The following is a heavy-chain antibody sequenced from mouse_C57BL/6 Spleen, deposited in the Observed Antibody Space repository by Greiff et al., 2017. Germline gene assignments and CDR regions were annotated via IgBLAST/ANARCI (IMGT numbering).Heavy chain of an antibody. CDR3: ARSYGNSVYGMDC. CDR2: IDPEDGET. V-gene: IGHV14-2*01. Sequence: DVKLQESGAELVKPGASVKLSCKASGFNIKDYYMHWVKQRTEQGLEWIGRIDPEDGETKYAPKVQGKATITAATSSNTAYLQLSSLTSEDSAVYYCARSYGNSVYGMDCWGQGTAGTVSS. CDR1: GFNIKDYY. D-gene: IGHD2-1*01. J-gene: IGHJ4*01.